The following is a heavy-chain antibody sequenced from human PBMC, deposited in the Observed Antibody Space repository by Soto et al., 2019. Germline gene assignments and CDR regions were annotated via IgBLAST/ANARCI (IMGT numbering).Heavy chain of an antibody. CDR3: ARSVMTTVTTDI. D-gene: IGHD4-17*01. V-gene: IGHV1-18*01. CDR1: GYTFTSYG. CDR2: ISAYNGNT. Sequence: ASVKVSCKASGYTFTSYGISWVRQAPGQGLEWMGWISAYNGNTNYAQKLQGRVTMTTDTSTSTAYMELRSLRSDDTAAYYCARSVMTTVTTDIWGQGTMVTVSS. J-gene: IGHJ3*02.